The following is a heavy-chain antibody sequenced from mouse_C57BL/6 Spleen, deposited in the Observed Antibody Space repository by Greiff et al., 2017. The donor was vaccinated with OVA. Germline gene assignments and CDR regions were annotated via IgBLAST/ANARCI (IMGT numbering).Heavy chain of an antibody. Sequence: VQLKQSGPELVKPGASVKISCKASGYSFTGYYMNWVKQSPEKSLEWIGEINPSTGGTTYNQKFKAKATLTVDKSSSTAYMQLKSLTSEDSAVYYCARLLRFYYFDYWGQGTTLTVSS. CDR1: GYSFTGYY. V-gene: IGHV1-42*01. CDR3: ARLLRFYYFDY. CDR2: INPSTGGT. D-gene: IGHD1-1*01. J-gene: IGHJ2*01.